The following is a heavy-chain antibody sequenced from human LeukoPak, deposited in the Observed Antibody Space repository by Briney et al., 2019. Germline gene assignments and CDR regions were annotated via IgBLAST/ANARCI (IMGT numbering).Heavy chain of an antibody. D-gene: IGHD2-15*01. CDR3: AREYCSGGSCQDHDAFDI. CDR2: IYYSGST. CDR1: GGSISSYY. Sequence: PSETLSLTCTVSGGSISSYYWSWIRQPPGKGLEWIGYIYYSGSTNYNPSLKSRVTISVDTSKNQFSLKLSSVTAADTAVYYCAREYCSGGSCQDHDAFDIWGQGTMVTVSS. J-gene: IGHJ3*02. V-gene: IGHV4-59*01.